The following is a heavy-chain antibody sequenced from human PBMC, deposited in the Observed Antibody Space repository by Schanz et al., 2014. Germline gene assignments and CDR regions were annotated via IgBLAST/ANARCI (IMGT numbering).Heavy chain of an antibody. Sequence: QVQLLQSGSEVKKPGASVKVSCEISGYAVSALAMHWVRQAPGKGLEWLGGFAVEDGETIYAQKFQGRVTMTEDTSTETAYMELSGRRSGDTAVYYCATNSPIRMVRGSNAFDAWGQGTMVTVSS. CDR2: FAVEDGET. J-gene: IGHJ3*01. D-gene: IGHD3-10*01. CDR3: ATNSPIRMVRGSNAFDA. V-gene: IGHV1-24*01. CDR1: GYAVSALA.